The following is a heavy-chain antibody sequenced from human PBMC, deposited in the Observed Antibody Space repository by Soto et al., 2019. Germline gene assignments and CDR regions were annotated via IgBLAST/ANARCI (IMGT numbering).Heavy chain of an antibody. D-gene: IGHD2-15*01. Sequence: SETLSLTCTVSGGSISSSSYYWGWIRQPPGKGLEWIGSIYYSGSTYYNPSLKSRVTISVDTSKNQFSLKLSSVTAADTAVYYCARLLGYCSGGSCNNWFDPWGHGTLVTVSS. CDR3: ARLLGYCSGGSCNNWFDP. CDR1: GGSISSSSYY. CDR2: IYYSGST. V-gene: IGHV4-39*01. J-gene: IGHJ5*02.